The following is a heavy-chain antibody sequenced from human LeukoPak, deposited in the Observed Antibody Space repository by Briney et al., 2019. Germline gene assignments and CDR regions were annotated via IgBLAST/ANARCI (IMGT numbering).Heavy chain of an antibody. Sequence: PGGSLRLSCADSGFSFSSYNMKWVRQAPGKGLEWVSSISGNSDSIYYANSVRGRFTISRDNAKNSLFLQMTSLRAEDTAVYYCASLAVGYSSAFFDYWGQGTLVAVSS. V-gene: IGHV3-21*06. J-gene: IGHJ4*02. CDR1: GFSFSSYN. CDR3: ASLAVGYSSAFFDY. CDR2: ISGNSDSI. D-gene: IGHD6-25*01.